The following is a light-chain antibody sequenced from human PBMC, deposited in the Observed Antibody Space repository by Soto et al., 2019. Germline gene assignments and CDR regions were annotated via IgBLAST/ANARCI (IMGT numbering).Light chain of an antibody. CDR2: GAS. V-gene: IGKV3-20*01. CDR1: QSVSSTY. Sequence: EIVLTQSPGTLSLSPGERATLSCRASQSVSSTYLGWYPQKPGQAPRLLIYGASSRATGIPDMLSASGSGTDFPPTIARLEPEDFAVYCGQLYRISPPRTLGQGTKVDLK. CDR3: QLYRISPPRT. J-gene: IGKJ1*01.